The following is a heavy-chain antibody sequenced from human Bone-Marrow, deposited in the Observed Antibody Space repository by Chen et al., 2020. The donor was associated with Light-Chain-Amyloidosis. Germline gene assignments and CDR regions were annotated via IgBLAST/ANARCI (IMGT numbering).Heavy chain of an antibody. D-gene: IGHD5-12*01. CDR3: ARQRDGYNFDY. Sequence: EVQLEQSGPEVIKPGESLKISCKGSGYTFPNYWIGWVRQMPGKGLEWMGVIYPDDSDARYSPSFEGQVTISADKSITTAYLQWRSLKASDTAMYYCARQRDGYNFDYWGQGTLVTVSS. J-gene: IGHJ4*02. CDR1: GYTFPNYW. V-gene: IGHV5-51*01. CDR2: IYPDDSDA.